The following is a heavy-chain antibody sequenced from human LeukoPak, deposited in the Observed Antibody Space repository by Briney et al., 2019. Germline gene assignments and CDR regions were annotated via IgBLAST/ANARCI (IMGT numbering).Heavy chain of an antibody. D-gene: IGHD6-6*01. CDR2: IHYRGNT. CDR1: GGSISGSNYY. CDR3: ARGVKIEYSSSSRNWYFDL. Sequence: PSETLSLTCTVSGGSISGSNYYWGWIRQPPGKGLEWIGSIHYRGNTYYNPSLKSRVTISVDTSKNQFSLKLSSVTAADTAVYYCARGVKIEYSSSSRNWYFDLWGRGTLVTVSS. V-gene: IGHV4-39*07. J-gene: IGHJ2*01.